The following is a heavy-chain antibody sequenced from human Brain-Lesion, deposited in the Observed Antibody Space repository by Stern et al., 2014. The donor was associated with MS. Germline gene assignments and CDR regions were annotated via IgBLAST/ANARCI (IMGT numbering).Heavy chain of an antibody. CDR2: MNPYSGNT. Sequence: QVQLVQSGAEVKKPGASVKVSCQASGYTFSSYDITWVRQASGHGLEWMGWMNPYSGNTGYAQKFKGRVAMTSDPSISTVYMELTSLTSDDTAVYFCARAVRNQLLSEYWGQGTLVTVSS. D-gene: IGHD2-2*01. CDR1: GYTFSSYD. V-gene: IGHV1-8*01. J-gene: IGHJ4*02. CDR3: ARAVRNQLLSEY.